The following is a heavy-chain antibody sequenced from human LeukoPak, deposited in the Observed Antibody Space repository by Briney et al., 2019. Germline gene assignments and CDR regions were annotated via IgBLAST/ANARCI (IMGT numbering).Heavy chain of an antibody. CDR3: ARDQGLLVVAGRFGY. D-gene: IGHD6-19*01. J-gene: IGHJ4*02. V-gene: IGHV3-21*01. CDR2: ISSSNSYI. CDR1: GFTFSSYS. Sequence: KAGGSLRLSCAPSGFTFSSYSMNWVRQAPGKGLEWVSSISSSNSYIYNADSVKGRFTISRDNAKNSLYLQMNSLRAEDTAVYYCARDQGLLVVAGRFGYWGQGTLVTVSS.